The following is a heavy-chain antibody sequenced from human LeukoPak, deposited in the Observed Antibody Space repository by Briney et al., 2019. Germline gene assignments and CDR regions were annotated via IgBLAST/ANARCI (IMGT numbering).Heavy chain of an antibody. J-gene: IGHJ6*02. V-gene: IGHV1-2*02. CDR1: GYTFTGYD. CDR3: ARDMEYQLLSRGMDV. CDR2: INPNSGGT. Sequence: ASVKVSCKASGYTFTGYDMHWVRQAPGQGLEWMGWINPNSGGTNYAQKFQGRVTMTRATSISTAYMELSTLRSDHTAVYYCARDMEYQLLSRGMDVWGQGTTVTVSS. D-gene: IGHD2-2*01.